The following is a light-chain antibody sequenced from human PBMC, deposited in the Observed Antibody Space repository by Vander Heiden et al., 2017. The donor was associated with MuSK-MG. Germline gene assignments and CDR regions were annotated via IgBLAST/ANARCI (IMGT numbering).Light chain of an antibody. CDR2: GKN. CDR1: SLRSYY. J-gene: IGLJ1*01. Sequence: SSELTQDPAVSVPLGQTVMITCQGDSLRSYYASWYQQKPGQAPVLVIYGKNHQPAGIQDRFGGCRARTTDLSIIRGAPEEEEADYCDTREASGDNHFVFGIGTKVTVL. CDR3: DTREASGDNHFV. V-gene: IGLV3-19*01.